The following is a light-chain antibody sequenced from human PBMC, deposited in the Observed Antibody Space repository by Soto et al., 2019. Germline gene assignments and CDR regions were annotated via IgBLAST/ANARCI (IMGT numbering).Light chain of an antibody. V-gene: IGKV3-11*01. CDR3: QQRSTWPLFT. Sequence: VLTQSPATLSLSPGERATLSCRASQTVSRYLAWYQHKPGQAPRLLIHDASSRATGVPARFNGSGSGTDYTLTIRGVEPEDFAIYYCQQRSTWPLFTFGGGTKVEI. CDR1: QTVSRY. J-gene: IGKJ4*01. CDR2: DAS.